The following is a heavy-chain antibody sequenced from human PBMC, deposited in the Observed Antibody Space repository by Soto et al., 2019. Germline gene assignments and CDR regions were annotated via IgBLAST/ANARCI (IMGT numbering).Heavy chain of an antibody. D-gene: IGHD2-15*01. CDR3: ARERVHLGDIYYGMDV. J-gene: IGHJ6*02. Sequence: QVQLVESGGGVVQPGRSLRLSCAASGFTFSSYGMHWVRQAPGKGLEWLAVIWYDGSNKYYADSVKGRFTISRDNSKNTLDLQMNSLRAEDTAVYYCARERVHLGDIYYGMDVWGQGTTVTVSS. V-gene: IGHV3-33*01. CDR1: GFTFSSYG. CDR2: IWYDGSNK.